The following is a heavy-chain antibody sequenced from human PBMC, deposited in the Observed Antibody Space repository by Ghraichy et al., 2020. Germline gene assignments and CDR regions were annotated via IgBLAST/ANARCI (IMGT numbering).Heavy chain of an antibody. CDR3: ASRPDDLLGFDI. J-gene: IGHJ3*02. D-gene: IGHD1-1*01. CDR1: GGSISSSSYY. CDR2: IYYSGST. V-gene: IGHV4-39*01. Sequence: SETLSLTCTVSGGSISSSSYYWGWIRQPPGKGLEWIGSIYYSGSTYYNPSLRSRVTISVDTSKNQFSLKLSSVTAADTAVFYCASRPDDLLGFDIWGQGTMVTVSS.